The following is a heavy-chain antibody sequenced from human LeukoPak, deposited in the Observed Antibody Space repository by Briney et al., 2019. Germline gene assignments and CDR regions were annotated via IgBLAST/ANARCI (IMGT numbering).Heavy chain of an antibody. CDR2: INPNSGAT. Sequence: ASVKVSCKASGYTFTGYYMHWVRQAPGQGLEYMGWINPNSGATNSAQQFQGRVTMTRDTSISTAYMELSRLRSDDTAIYYCAREGWDQSDTGAFDSWGQGTLVTVSS. V-gene: IGHV1-2*02. D-gene: IGHD6-19*01. CDR3: AREGWDQSDTGAFDS. J-gene: IGHJ4*02. CDR1: GYTFTGYY.